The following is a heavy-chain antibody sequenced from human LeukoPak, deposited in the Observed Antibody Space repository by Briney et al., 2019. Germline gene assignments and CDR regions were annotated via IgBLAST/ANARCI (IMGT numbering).Heavy chain of an antibody. D-gene: IGHD1-26*01. Sequence: PGGSLRLSCAASGFTFSSYAMSWVRQAPGKGLEWVSVISDSGGSTFYADSVKGRFTISRDNSKNTMYLQMNSLRAEDTAAYYCAKFGVVGATGGGYFDYWGQGTLVTVSS. CDR1: GFTFSSYA. CDR3: AKFGVVGATGGGYFDY. CDR2: ISDSGGST. V-gene: IGHV3-23*01. J-gene: IGHJ4*02.